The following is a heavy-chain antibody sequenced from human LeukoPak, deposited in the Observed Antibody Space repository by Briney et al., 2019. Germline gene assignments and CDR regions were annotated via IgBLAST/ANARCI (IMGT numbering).Heavy chain of an antibody. CDR3: MTGYYLGGAFDI. CDR2: ISGSGGST. Sequence: GGSLRPSCAASGFTFSTYGMSWVRQVPGKGLEWVAAISGSGGSTYYADSVKGRFTISRDNSKNTLYLQMNSLRAEDTAVYYCMTGYYLGGAFDIWGQGTMVTVSS. D-gene: IGHD3-9*01. J-gene: IGHJ3*02. CDR1: GFTFSTYG. V-gene: IGHV3-23*01.